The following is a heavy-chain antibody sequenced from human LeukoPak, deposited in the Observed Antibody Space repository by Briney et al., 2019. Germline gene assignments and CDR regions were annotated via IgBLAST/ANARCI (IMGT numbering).Heavy chain of an antibody. V-gene: IGHV7-4-1*02. CDR2: ITTNTGNP. D-gene: IGHD6-13*01. Sequence: GASVKVSCKASGDTFTSYAMNWVRQAPGQGLEWMGWITTNTGNPTYAQGFTGRFVFSLDTSVSTAYLQISSLKAEDTAVYYCARVGSSSLGYGMDVWGQGTTVTVSS. CDR3: ARVGSSSLGYGMDV. CDR1: GDTFTSYA. J-gene: IGHJ6*02.